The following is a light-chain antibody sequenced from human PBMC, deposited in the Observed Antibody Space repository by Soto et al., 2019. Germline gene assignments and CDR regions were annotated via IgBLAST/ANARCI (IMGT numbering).Light chain of an antibody. V-gene: IGKV3-20*01. J-gene: IGKJ2*01. CDR2: GAS. CDR3: QQYGSSPPWYT. CDR1: QTVINNY. Sequence: EVVLTQSPGTLSLSPGERATLSCRASQTVINNYLAWYQQKPGQAPRLLVYGASRRATGIPDKFSGSGSGTDFTLTISRLEPEDFAVYYCQQYGSSPPWYTFGQGTKLEIK.